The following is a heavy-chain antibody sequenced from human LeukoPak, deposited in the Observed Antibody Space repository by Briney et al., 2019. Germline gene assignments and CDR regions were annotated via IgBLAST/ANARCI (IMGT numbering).Heavy chain of an antibody. Sequence: SETLSLTCTVSGGSISSHYWSWIRQPPGKGLEWIGYIYYSGSTNYNPSLKSRVTISVDTSKNQFSLKLSSVTAADTAVVYCAGGDYNSDYSDYYYMDVWGKGTTVTVSS. V-gene: IGHV4-59*11. CDR1: GGSISSHY. CDR2: IYYSGST. CDR3: AGGDYNSDYSDYYYMDV. D-gene: IGHD4-11*01. J-gene: IGHJ6*03.